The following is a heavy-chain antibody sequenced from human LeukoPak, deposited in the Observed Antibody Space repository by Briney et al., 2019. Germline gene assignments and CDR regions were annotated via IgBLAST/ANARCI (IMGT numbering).Heavy chain of an antibody. J-gene: IGHJ5*02. CDR2: IKQDGSEK. V-gene: IGHV3-7*01. Sequence: GGSLRLSCAVSGFTLCVYRMRWVRQAPGKGLEWVANIKQDGSEKYYVDSVKGRFTISRDNAKNSLYLQMNSLRAEDTAVYYWARNPSYCSSTSCPSNWFDPWGQGTLVTVSS. CDR1: GFTLCVYR. CDR3: ARNPSYCSSTSCPSNWFDP. D-gene: IGHD2-2*01.